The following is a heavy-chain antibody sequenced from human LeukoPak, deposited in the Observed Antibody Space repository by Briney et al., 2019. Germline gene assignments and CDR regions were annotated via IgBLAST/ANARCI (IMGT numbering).Heavy chain of an antibody. CDR2: VKSKTDDGTI. CDR3: ATRYEILTGYFSQLDH. Sequence: PGGSLRLSCAASGFIFSNAWMTWVREAPGKGLEWVGRVKSKTDDGTIDYAAPVKGRFTMSRDDSKDTLYLHTNSLETEDTGVYYCATRYEILTGYFSQLDHWGQGTLVTVSS. V-gene: IGHV3-15*01. CDR1: GFIFSNAW. J-gene: IGHJ4*02. D-gene: IGHD3-9*01.